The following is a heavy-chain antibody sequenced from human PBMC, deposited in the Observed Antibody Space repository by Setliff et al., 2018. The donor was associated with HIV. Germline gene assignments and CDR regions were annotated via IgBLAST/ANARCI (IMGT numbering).Heavy chain of an antibody. J-gene: IGHJ4*02. Sequence: PGGSLRLSCAASGFTFSSAWMGWVRQAPAKGLEWVANISPDGSATYYVDSVKGRFTISRDNAKNSLYLQPNSLRVEDTAMYYCMRWGLHYAIDYWGQGMLVTVSS. D-gene: IGHD2-21*02. V-gene: IGHV3-7*01. CDR2: ISPDGSAT. CDR1: GFTFSSAW. CDR3: MRWGLHYAIDY.